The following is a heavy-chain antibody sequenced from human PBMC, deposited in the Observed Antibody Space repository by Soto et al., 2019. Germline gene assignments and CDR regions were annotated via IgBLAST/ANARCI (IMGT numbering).Heavy chain of an antibody. CDR2: ISGSGGST. V-gene: IGHV3-23*01. CDR3: AKASAAAAEGPFDY. Sequence: LILSCAASGFTFSSYAISWVRHAPGKGLDWVSSISGSGGSTYYADSVKGRFTISRDNSKNTLYLQMNSLRAEDTAVYYCAKASAAAAEGPFDYWGQGTLVTVSS. CDR1: GFTFSSYA. J-gene: IGHJ4*02. D-gene: IGHD6-13*01.